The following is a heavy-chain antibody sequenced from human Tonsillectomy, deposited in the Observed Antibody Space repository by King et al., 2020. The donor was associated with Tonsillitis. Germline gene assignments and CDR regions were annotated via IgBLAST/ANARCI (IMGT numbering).Heavy chain of an antibody. CDR2: ISYDGSNK. CDR1: GFPFNSYA. Sequence: VQLVESGGGVVQPGRSLRLSCAASGFPFNSYAMHWVRQAPGKGLEWVALISYDGSNKYYADSVKGRFTISRDNSKNTLYLQMNSLRAGDTAVYYCARDFFDYGQNGMDVWGQGTTVTVSS. J-gene: IGHJ6*02. V-gene: IGHV3-30-3*01. D-gene: IGHD3-16*01. CDR3: ARDFFDYGQNGMDV.